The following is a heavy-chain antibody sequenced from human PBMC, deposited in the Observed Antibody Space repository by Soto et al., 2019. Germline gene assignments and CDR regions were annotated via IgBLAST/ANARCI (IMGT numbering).Heavy chain of an antibody. Sequence: EVQLLESGGAVVQPGGSLRLSCAASGFTFSSFVMNWVRQAPGKGLEWVSCMSGSGGSIYHADSVKGRFTISRDNSKNTLFLVMMSLRADDTAVYHCARESLGYGAGRGGMDVWGKGTTVNVSS. CDR2: MSGSGGSI. D-gene: IGHD3-10*01. V-gene: IGHV3-23*01. CDR3: ARESLGYGAGRGGMDV. J-gene: IGHJ6*04. CDR1: GFTFSSFV.